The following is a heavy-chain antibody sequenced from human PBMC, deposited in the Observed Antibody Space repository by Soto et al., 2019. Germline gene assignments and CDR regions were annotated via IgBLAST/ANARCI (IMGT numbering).Heavy chain of an antibody. V-gene: IGHV1-2*02. CDR1: GYTFTGYY. CDR2: INPNSGGT. CDR3: ARTVHGSGSYYNANNWFDP. D-gene: IGHD3-10*01. J-gene: IGHJ5*02. Sequence: GASVKVSCKASGYTFTGYYMHWVRQAPGQGLEWMGWINPNSGGTNYAQKFQGRVTMTKDTSISTAYMELSRLRSDDTAVYYCARTVHGSGSYYNANNWFDPWGQGALVTVSS.